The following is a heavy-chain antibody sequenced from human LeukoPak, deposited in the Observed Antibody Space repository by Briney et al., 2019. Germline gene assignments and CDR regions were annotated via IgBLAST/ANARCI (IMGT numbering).Heavy chain of an antibody. Sequence: GGSLRLSCAVSGFTFSDYYMSWVRQAPGKGLEWVSYISSSGSMLHYADSVEGRFTISRDNAKNLLFLQMNSLRAEDTAVYYCARMNYVSTGWGAPFDNWGQGTLVTVSS. CDR2: ISSSGSML. CDR3: ARMNYVSTGWGAPFDN. CDR1: GFTFSDYY. J-gene: IGHJ4*02. V-gene: IGHV3-11*04. D-gene: IGHD1-7*01.